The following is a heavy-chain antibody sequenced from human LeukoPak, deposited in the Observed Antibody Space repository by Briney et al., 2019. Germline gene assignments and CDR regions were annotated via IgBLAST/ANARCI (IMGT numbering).Heavy chain of an antibody. J-gene: IGHJ5*02. CDR2: IYPGDSDT. V-gene: IGHV5-51*01. D-gene: IGHD1-26*01. CDR3: ARRVVGATSENWFDP. Sequence: PRESLKISCKGSGYSFTSYWIGWVRQMPGKGLEWMGIIYPGDSDTRYSPSFQGQVTISADKSISTAYLQWSSLKASDTAMYYCARRVVGATSENWFDPWGQGTLVTVSS. CDR1: GYSFTSYW.